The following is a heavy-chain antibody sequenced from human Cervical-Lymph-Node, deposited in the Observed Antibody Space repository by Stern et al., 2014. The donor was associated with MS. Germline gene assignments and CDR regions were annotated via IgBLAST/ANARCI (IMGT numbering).Heavy chain of an antibody. CDR2: IYYSGAT. CDR3: GRAGLDDTFDV. V-gene: IGHV4-39*01. D-gene: IGHD3/OR15-3a*01. CDR1: GGSVSSNRYY. Sequence: QVQLQESGPGLVKPSETLSLTCSISGGSVSSNRYYWGWIRQPPGKGLEWIGIIYYSGATFYNPSLKSRVSISMVTAKNQFSLSLSSVTAADTAVYYCGRAGLDDTFDVWGQGTMVTVSS. J-gene: IGHJ3*01.